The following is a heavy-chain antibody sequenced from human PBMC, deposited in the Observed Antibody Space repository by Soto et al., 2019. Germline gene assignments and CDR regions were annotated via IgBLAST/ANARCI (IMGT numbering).Heavy chain of an antibody. D-gene: IGHD2-15*01. CDR3: ARDHSRLRYCSGGSWYHYYMDV. CDR1: GGSISSYY. Sequence: SETLSLTCTVSGGSISSYYWSWIRQPPGKGLEWIGYIYYSGSTNYNPSLKSRVTISVDTSKNQFSLKLSSVTAADTAVYYCARDHSRLRYCSGGSWYHYYMDVWGKGTTVTVPS. V-gene: IGHV4-59*01. J-gene: IGHJ6*03. CDR2: IYYSGST.